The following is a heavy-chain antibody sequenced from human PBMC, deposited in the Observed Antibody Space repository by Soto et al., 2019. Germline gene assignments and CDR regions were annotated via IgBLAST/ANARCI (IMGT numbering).Heavy chain of an antibody. CDR3: ASAKAPLYRSSWYWFDP. V-gene: IGHV4-59*08. CDR2: IYYSGST. Sequence: SETLSLTCTVSGGSISSYYWSWIRQPPGKGLEWIGYIYYSGSTNYNPSLKSRVTISVDTSKHQFSLKLSSVTAADTAVYYCASAKAPLYRSSWYWFDPWGQGTLVSVSS. J-gene: IGHJ5*02. D-gene: IGHD6-13*01. CDR1: GGSISSYY.